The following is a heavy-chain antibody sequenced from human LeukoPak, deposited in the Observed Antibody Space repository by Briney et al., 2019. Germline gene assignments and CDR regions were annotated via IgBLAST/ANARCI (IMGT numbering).Heavy chain of an antibody. J-gene: IGHJ5*02. V-gene: IGHV4-30-2*01. CDR1: GGSISSGGYS. D-gene: IGHD3-3*01. CDR3: ARYERRDYGFWSGYYNDNWFDP. Sequence: SETLSLTCAVSGGSISSGGYSWSWIRQPPGKGLEWIGYIYHSGSTYYNPSLKSRVTISVDRSKNQFSLKLSSVTAADTAVYYCARYERRDYGFWSGYYNDNWFDPWGQGTLVTVSS. CDR2: IYHSGST.